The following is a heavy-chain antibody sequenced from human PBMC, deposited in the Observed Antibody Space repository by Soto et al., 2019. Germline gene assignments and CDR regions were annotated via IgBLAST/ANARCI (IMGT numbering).Heavy chain of an antibody. J-gene: IGHJ4*02. CDR2: IHNTGNT. CDR1: GGSIDDINSY. CDR3: ARSTYGEGYPHFFAD. Sequence: QVQLQESGPGLVMPSQTLSLTCAVSGGSIDDINSYWTWIRQSPGRSPEWIGYIHNTGNTFYSPSLKRRLAMSIDRSTSQFSLKLSAVTAADTAFYYCARSTYGEGYPHFFADWGQGTLVTVSS. D-gene: IGHD3-16*02. V-gene: IGHV4-30-4*01.